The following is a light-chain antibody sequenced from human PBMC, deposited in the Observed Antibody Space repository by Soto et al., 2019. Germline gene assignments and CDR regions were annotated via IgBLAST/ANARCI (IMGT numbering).Light chain of an antibody. CDR1: SSNIGGNS. V-gene: IGLV2-23*03. Sequence: QSVMTQPPSVSAAPGQRVTISCSGSSSNIGGNSVSWYQQLPGTAPKLIIYEGNKRPSRVSNRFSGSKSGNTASLTISGLQADDEADYYCCSYAGGTTFYVLGTGTKVTVL. CDR2: EGN. J-gene: IGLJ1*01. CDR3: CSYAGGTTFYV.